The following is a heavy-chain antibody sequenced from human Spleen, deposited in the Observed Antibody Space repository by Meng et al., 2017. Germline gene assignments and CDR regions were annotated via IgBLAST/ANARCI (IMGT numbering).Heavy chain of an antibody. D-gene: IGHD2-15*01. V-gene: IGHV3-74*03. CDR2: INTDASIT. Sequence: GESLKISCAASGFTFSSYNMHWVRQTPGEGLVWVSRINTDASITTYADSVKGRFTISRDNAKNSLYLQMSSLRAEDTAVYYCARIGYCSGGSCYFFDYWGQGTLVTVSS. J-gene: IGHJ4*02. CDR1: GFTFSSYN. CDR3: ARIGYCSGGSCYFFDY.